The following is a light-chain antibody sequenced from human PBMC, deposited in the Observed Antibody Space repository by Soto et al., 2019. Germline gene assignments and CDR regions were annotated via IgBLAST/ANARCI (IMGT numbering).Light chain of an antibody. J-gene: IGLJ1*01. V-gene: IGLV1-47*01. Sequence: QSVLTQPPSASGTPGQRVAISCSGSSSNIGSNYVFWYQQVPGSAPKLLIYRNIQRPSGVPDRFSGSKSGTSASLAISGLRSEDEADYYCAAWDDNLSGDVFGTGTKVTVL. CDR1: SSNIGSNY. CDR2: RNI. CDR3: AAWDDNLSGDV.